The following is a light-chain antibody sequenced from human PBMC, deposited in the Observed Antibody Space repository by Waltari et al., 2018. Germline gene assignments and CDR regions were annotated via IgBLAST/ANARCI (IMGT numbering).Light chain of an antibody. V-gene: IGLV2-14*03. J-gene: IGLJ3*02. CDR2: DVR. CDR3: SSYTSVNTWV. Sequence: QSVLTQPASVSGSSGQSLTISCTGTSSDVGAYNYVSWYQQHPGKAPKIVIYDVRKRPSWVSDRFSGSKSDHTASLTISGLHAEDEADYYCSSYTSVNTWVFGEGTKLTVL. CDR1: SSDVGAYNY.